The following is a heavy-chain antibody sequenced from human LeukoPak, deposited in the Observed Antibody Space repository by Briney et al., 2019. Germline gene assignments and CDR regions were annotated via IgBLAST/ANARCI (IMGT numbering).Heavy chain of an antibody. D-gene: IGHD3-10*01. CDR2: ISGSGGST. J-gene: IGHJ5*02. CDR3: AKRPLAMVRGVIT. V-gene: IGHV3-23*01. Sequence: GGSLRLSCAASGFTFSSYAMSWVRQAPGKGLDWVSAISGSGGSTYYADSLNGRLTISRDNSKKTLYLQMNSLRAEDTAVYYCAKRPLAMVRGVITWGQGTLVTVSS. CDR1: GFTFSSYA.